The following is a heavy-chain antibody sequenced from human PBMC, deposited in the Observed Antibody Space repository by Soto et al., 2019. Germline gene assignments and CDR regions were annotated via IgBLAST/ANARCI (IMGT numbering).Heavy chain of an antibody. Sequence: GVSVEVSCKASGYSVPSYGIGWARQAPGQGLEWMGWISAYNGNTNYAQKHQGRETITPDTSTITAYMELRSLRSDDTAVYYCARVYYVFWSGYYPRNSTPFDYWGQGTLVTVSS. J-gene: IGHJ4*02. CDR2: ISAYNGNT. V-gene: IGHV1-18*01. CDR1: GYSVPSYG. CDR3: ARVYYVFWSGYYPRNSTPFDY. D-gene: IGHD3-3*01.